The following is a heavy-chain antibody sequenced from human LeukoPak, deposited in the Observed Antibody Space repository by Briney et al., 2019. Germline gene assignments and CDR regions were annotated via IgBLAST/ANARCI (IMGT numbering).Heavy chain of an antibody. CDR2: IKRDGSEK. Sequence: PGGSLRLXCAASGFTFSSYWMSWVRQAPGKGLEWVANIKRDGSEKYYVDSVKGRFTISRDNAKNSLYLQMNSLRAEDTAVYYCAREADTAMVGDAFDIWGQGTMVTVSS. CDR3: AREADTAMVGDAFDI. CDR1: GFTFSSYW. D-gene: IGHD5-18*01. J-gene: IGHJ3*02. V-gene: IGHV3-7*01.